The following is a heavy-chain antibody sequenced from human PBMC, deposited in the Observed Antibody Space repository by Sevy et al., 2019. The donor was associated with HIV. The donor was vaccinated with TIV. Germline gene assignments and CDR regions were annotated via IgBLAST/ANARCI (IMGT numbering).Heavy chain of an antibody. J-gene: IGHJ3*02. CDR1: GFTVSDNY. Sequence: GGSLRLSCAASGFTVSDNYMSWVRQAPGKGLEWVSVIYSDGSTYYTDSVKDRLTISRDNSKNTLYLQMNSLRAEDTAVYYCANHASDYDSSGYLERDAFDIWGQGTMVTVSS. D-gene: IGHD3-22*01. CDR3: ANHASDYDSSGYLERDAFDI. V-gene: IGHV3-53*01. CDR2: IYSDGST.